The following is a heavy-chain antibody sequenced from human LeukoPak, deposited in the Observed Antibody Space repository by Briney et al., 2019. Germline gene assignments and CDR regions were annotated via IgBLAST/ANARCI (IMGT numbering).Heavy chain of an antibody. V-gene: IGHV3-30*02. CDR3: AKDPDYDFWRGPFDY. Sequence: GGSLRLSCAASGFTFSSYGMHWVRQAPGKGLEWVAFIRYDGSNKYYADSVKGRFTISRDNSKNTLYLQMNSLRAEHTAVYYCAKDPDYDFWRGPFDYWGQGTLVTVSS. CDR1: GFTFSSYG. D-gene: IGHD3-3*01. J-gene: IGHJ4*02. CDR2: IRYDGSNK.